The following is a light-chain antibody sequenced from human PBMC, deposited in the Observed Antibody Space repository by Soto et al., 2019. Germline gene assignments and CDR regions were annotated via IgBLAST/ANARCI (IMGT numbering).Light chain of an antibody. CDR3: QQYSSYWT. J-gene: IGKJ1*01. Sequence: GNRVTITFRASQSISSWLAWYKQQPGKAPKFLIYDAFNLESGVPSRFSGSGSGTEFTLTIRSLQPDEFATYYCQQYSSYWTFGQGTKLDIK. CDR1: QSISSW. CDR2: DAF. V-gene: IGKV1-5*01.